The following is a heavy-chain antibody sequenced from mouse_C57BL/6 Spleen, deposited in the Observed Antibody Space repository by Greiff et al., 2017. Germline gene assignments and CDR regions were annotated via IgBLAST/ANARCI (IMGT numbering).Heavy chain of an antibody. CDR1: GFTFSDYY. Sequence: EVKLMESEGGLVQPGSSMKLSCTASGFTFSDYYMAWVRQVPEKGLEWVANINYDGSSTYYLDSLKSRFIISRDNAKNILYLQVSSLKSEDTATYYWARGSSYGGYFDVWGTGTAVTVSS. CDR2: INYDGSST. CDR3: ARGSSYGGYFDV. V-gene: IGHV5-16*01. J-gene: IGHJ1*03. D-gene: IGHD1-1*01.